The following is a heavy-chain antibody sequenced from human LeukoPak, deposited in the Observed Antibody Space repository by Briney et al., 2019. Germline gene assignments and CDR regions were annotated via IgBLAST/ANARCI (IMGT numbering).Heavy chain of an antibody. J-gene: IGHJ4*02. CDR2: MYYSGSA. V-gene: IGHV4-39*01. D-gene: IGHD5-18*01. Sequence: SETLSLTCAVSGGSISNSGYYWGWIRQPPGKGLEWIGNMYYSGSAYYNPSLKSRVTISVDTSKNQFSLQLSSVTGADTAVYCCARRTGYNYGHLDYWGQGTLVTVS. CDR3: ARRTGYNYGHLDY. CDR1: GGSISNSGYY.